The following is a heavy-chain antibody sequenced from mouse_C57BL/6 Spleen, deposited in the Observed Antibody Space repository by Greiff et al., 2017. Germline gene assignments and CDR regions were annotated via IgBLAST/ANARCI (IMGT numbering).Heavy chain of an antibody. V-gene: IGHV3-6*01. J-gene: IGHJ2*01. CDR2: ISYDGSN. Sequence: EVQVVESGPGLVKPSQSLSLTCSVTGYSITSGYYWNWIRQFPGNKLEWMGYISYDGSNNYNPSLKNRISITRDTSKNQFFLKLNSVTTEDTATYYCASIYYDSFDYWGQGTTLTVSS. CDR3: ASIYYDSFDY. D-gene: IGHD2-1*01. CDR1: GYSITSGYY.